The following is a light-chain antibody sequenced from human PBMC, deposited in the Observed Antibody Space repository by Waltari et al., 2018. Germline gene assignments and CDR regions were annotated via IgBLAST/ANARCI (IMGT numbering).Light chain of an antibody. J-gene: IGLJ7*01. V-gene: IGLV2-11*01. Sequence: QSALPQPRSVSGSPGQSVTIPGSGTSSDVGNYNFVSWYQQHPGNAPKLLIYDVVKRPSGVPDRFSGSKSGNTASLTISGLQTEDEADYYCCSYAGSYTFVFGGGTQLTVL. CDR3: CSYAGSYTFV. CDR2: DVV. CDR1: SSDVGNYNF.